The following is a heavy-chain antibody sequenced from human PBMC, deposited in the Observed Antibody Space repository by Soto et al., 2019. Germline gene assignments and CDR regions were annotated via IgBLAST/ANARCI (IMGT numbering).Heavy chain of an antibody. J-gene: IGHJ3*02. V-gene: IGHV3-33*01. CDR2: IWYDGSNK. D-gene: IGHD2-15*01. CDR1: GFTFSSYG. Sequence: PGGSLRLSCAASGFTFSSYGMHWVRQAPGKGLEWVAVIWYDGSNKYYADSVKGRFTISRDNSKNTLYLQMNSLRAEDTAVYYCARPEGYCSGGSCYDAFDIWGQGTMVTVSS. CDR3: ARPEGYCSGGSCYDAFDI.